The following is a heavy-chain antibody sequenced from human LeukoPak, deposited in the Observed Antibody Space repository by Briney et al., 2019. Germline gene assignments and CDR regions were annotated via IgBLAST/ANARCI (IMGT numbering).Heavy chain of an antibody. CDR3: TRDWGRDGYNNFDS. V-gene: IGHV4-59*01. D-gene: IGHD5-24*01. J-gene: IGHJ4*02. Sequence: TSETLSLTCTVSGGSISSYYWSWIRQPPGKGLEWIRYIYYSGSTNYNPSLKSRVTISVDTSKNQFSLKLSSVTAADTAVYYCTRDWGRDGYNNFDSWGQGTLVTVSS. CDR2: IYYSGST. CDR1: GGSISSYY.